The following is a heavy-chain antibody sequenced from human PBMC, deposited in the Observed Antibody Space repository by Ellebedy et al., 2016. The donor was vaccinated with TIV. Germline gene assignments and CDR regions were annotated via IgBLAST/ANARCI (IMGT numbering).Heavy chain of an antibody. CDR1: VGSFSGYY. CDR3: ARSGYNWNQFDY. V-gene: IGHV4-34*01. Sequence: SETLSLXXAVYVGSFSGYYWSWIRQTPGKGLEWIGEINHSGSTNYNPSLKSRVTISVDTSKNQFSLKLSSVTAADTAVYYCARSGYNWNQFDYWGQGTLVTVSS. CDR2: INHSGST. D-gene: IGHD1-20*01. J-gene: IGHJ4*02.